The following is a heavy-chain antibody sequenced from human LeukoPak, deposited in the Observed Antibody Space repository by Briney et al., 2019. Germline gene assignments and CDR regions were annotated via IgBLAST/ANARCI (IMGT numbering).Heavy chain of an antibody. CDR2: INSDGRTT. CDR1: GFTFSSYG. Sequence: PGRSLRLSCAASGFTFSSYGMHWVRQAPGKGLVWVSRINSDGRTTTYADSVKGRFTISRDNSKNTLYLQMSSLRAEDTALYYCAKGWGTSAYYYDDYWGQGTLVTVSS. CDR3: AKGWGTSAYYYDDY. V-gene: IGHV3-74*01. D-gene: IGHD2-8*01. J-gene: IGHJ4*02.